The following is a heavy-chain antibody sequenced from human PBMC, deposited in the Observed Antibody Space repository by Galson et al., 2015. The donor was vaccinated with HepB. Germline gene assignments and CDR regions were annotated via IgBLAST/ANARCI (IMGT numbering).Heavy chain of an antibody. D-gene: IGHD6-19*01. CDR2: ISSNSIHT. V-gene: IGHV3-11*06. J-gene: IGHJ4*02. CDR3: ATEHRHNSGCFALVS. CDR1: GFTFSDYY. Sequence: SLRLSCAASGFTFSDYYMSWIRQAPGKGLEWVSYISSNSIHTNYADSLKGRITISRDNAKNSLYLQMNSLRAEDTAVYYCATEHRHNSGCFALVSRGQGTQVTVSS.